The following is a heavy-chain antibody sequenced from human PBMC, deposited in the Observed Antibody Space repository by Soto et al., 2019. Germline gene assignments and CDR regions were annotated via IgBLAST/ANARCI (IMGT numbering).Heavy chain of an antibody. J-gene: IGHJ6*02. V-gene: IGHV3-48*02. D-gene: IGHD4-17*01. CDR1: GFTFSTYN. CDR3: ARADYPNYYYYGMDV. CDR2: ISGSSSTI. Sequence: QPGGSLRLSCAASGFTFSTYNMNWVRQAPGKGLEWISYISGSSSTIYYADSVKGRFTISRDNAKNSLYLQMDSLRDEDTAVYYCARADYPNYYYYGMDVWGQGTTVTVSS.